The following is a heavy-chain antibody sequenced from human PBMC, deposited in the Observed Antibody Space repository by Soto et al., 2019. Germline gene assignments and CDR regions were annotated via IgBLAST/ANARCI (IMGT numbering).Heavy chain of an antibody. V-gene: IGHV4-39*01. D-gene: IGHD3-3*01. CDR2: IYYSGST. Sequence: SETLSLTCTVSGGSISSSSYYWGWIRQPPGKGLEWIGSIYYSGSTYYNPSLKSRVTISVDTSKNQFSLKLSSVTAADTAVYYCASWANYDFWSGAPYYYYGMDVWGQGTTVTVSS. CDR1: GGSISSSSYY. J-gene: IGHJ6*02. CDR3: ASWANYDFWSGAPYYYYGMDV.